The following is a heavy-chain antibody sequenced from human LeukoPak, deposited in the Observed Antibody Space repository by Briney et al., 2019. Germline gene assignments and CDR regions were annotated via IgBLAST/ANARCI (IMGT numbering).Heavy chain of an antibody. D-gene: IGHD3-22*01. V-gene: IGHV1-46*01. CDR3: ARTPYDSSGYYQSGAFDI. CDR1: GYTFTSYY. CDR2: INPSGGST. Sequence: ASVTVSCKASGYTFTSYYMHWVRQAPGQGLEWMGIINPSGGSTSYAQKFQGRVTMTRDTSTSTVYMELSSLRSEDTAVYYCARTPYDSSGYYQSGAFDIWGQGTMVTVSS. J-gene: IGHJ3*02.